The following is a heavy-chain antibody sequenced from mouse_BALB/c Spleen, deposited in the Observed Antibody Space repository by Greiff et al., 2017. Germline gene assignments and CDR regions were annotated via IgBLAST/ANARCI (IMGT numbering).Heavy chain of an antibody. V-gene: IGHV5-4*02. CDR1: GFTFSDYY. CDR2: ISDGGSYT. CDR3: ARSTNYAMDY. Sequence: EVKLMESGGGLVKPGGSLKLSCAASGFTFSDYYMYWVRQTPEKRLEWVATISDGGSYTYYPDSVKGRFTISRDNAKNNLYLQMSSLKSEDRAMYYCARSTNYAMDYWGQGTSVTVSS. D-gene: IGHD1-1*01. J-gene: IGHJ4*01.